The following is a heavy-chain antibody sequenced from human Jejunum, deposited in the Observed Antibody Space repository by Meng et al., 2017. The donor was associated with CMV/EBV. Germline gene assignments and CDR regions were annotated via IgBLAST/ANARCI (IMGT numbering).Heavy chain of an antibody. CDR1: GFTVSANF. D-gene: IGHD5-18*01. Sequence: ASGFTVSANFMSWVRQAPGKGLEWVSIVYTSGNTYIADSVKGRFTISTDNSKNTLHLQMSSLRAEDTAIYFCARPHSASYSYALDVWGQGTTVTVSS. J-gene: IGHJ6*02. CDR3: ARPHSASYSYALDV. V-gene: IGHV3-53*01. CDR2: VYTSGNT.